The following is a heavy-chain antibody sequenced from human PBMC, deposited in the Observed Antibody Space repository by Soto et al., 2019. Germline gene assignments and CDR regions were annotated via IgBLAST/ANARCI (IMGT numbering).Heavy chain of an antibody. CDR2: IRSKAYGGTT. V-gene: IGHV3-49*03. J-gene: IGHJ4*02. CDR3: TRGIPIAVAGTLFDY. CDR1: GFTFGEYA. D-gene: IGHD6-19*01. Sequence: GALRLSCTASGFTFGEYAMSWFRQAPGKGLEWVGFIRSKAYGGTTEYAASVKGRFTISRDDSKSIAYLQMNSLKTEDTAVYYCTRGIPIAVAGTLFDYWGQGTLVTVSS.